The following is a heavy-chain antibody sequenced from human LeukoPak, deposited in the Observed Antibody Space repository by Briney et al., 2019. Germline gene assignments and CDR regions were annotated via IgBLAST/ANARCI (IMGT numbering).Heavy chain of an antibody. CDR3: ARVSPPETGYYYGMDV. D-gene: IGHD3-10*01. CDR2: ISSSGSTI. J-gene: IGHJ6*02. V-gene: IGHV3-11*01. Sequence: GGSLRLSCAASGFTFSDYYMSWIRQAPGKGLEWASYISSSGSTIYYVDSVKGRFTISRDNAKNSLYLQMNSLRAEDTAVYYCARVSPPETGYYYGMDVWGQGTTVTVSS. CDR1: GFTFSDYY.